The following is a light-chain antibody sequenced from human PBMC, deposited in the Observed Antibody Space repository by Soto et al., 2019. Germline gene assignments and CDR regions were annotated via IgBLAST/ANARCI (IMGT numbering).Light chain of an antibody. Sequence: QSVLTQPASVSGPPGQSITISCTGTSSDVGGYNYVSWYQQHPGKAPKLMIYEVSNRPSGVSNRFSGSKSGNTASLTISGLQAEDEADYYCSSYTSGSTLYVFGTGTKV. J-gene: IGLJ1*01. CDR3: SSYTSGSTLYV. CDR1: SSDVGGYNY. V-gene: IGLV2-14*01. CDR2: EVS.